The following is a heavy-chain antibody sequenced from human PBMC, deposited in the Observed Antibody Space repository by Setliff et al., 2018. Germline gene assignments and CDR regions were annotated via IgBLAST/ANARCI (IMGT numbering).Heavy chain of an antibody. CDR1: GGSISTYY. J-gene: IGHJ4*02. CDR3: ARPPKLPELGIYGWFDY. Sequence: SETLSLTCTVSGGSISTYYWSWIRQPPGKGLEWIGYIYYSGSTNYNPSLKSRVTISVDTSKNQFSLKLSSVTAADTAVYYCARPPKLPELGIYGWFDYWGQGTPVTAPQ. D-gene: IGHD7-27*01. CDR2: IYYSGST. V-gene: IGHV4-59*08.